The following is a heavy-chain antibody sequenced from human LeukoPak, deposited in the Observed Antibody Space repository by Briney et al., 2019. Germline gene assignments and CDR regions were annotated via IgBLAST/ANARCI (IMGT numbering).Heavy chain of an antibody. CDR2: INHSGST. CDR1: GGSFSGYY. CDR3: ASQGERLLLYY. J-gene: IGHJ4*02. Sequence: SETLSLTCAVYGGSFSGYYWSWIRQPPGKGLEWIGEINHSGSTNYNPSLKSRVTISVDTSKNQFSLKLSSVTAADTAVYSCASQGERLLLYYWGQGTLVTVSS. D-gene: IGHD3-3*01. V-gene: IGHV4-34*01.